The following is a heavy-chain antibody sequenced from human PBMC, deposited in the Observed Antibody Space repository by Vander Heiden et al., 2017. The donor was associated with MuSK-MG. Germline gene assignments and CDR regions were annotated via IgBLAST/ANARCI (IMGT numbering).Heavy chain of an antibody. CDR2: ISYSGNI. V-gene: IGHV4-39*01. Sequence: QVQLQESGPGLVKPSETLSLICTISGDSVSTNSYYWAWIRQPPGKLLGWIGTISYSGNIFYNPPLGGRFTISAQTSKNQFSLNVTSVPASDTAIDVGAGRGGAGRSRDSWGRGTLGTVSS. J-gene: IGHJ4*02. D-gene: IGHD3-10*01. CDR3: AGRGGAGRSRDS. CDR1: GDSVSTNSYY.